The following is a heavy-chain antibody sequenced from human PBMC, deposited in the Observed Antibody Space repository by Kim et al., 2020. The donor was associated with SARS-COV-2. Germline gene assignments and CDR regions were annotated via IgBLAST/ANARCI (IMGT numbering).Heavy chain of an antibody. CDR1: GGSFSGYY. V-gene: IGHV4-34*01. J-gene: IGHJ6*02. CDR3: RYYFGMDV. Sequence: SQTLSLTCAVYGGSFSGYYWSWIRQPPGKGLEWIGEINHTGSTNYNPSLKSRVTISLNMSKNQFSLKLTSVTAADTAVYYCRYYFGMDVWGQGTTVTVSS. CDR2: INHTGST.